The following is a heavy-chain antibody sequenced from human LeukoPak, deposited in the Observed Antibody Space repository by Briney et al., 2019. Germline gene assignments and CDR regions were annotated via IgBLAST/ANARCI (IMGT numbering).Heavy chain of an antibody. J-gene: IGHJ4*02. CDR2: INWNGGSR. V-gene: IGHV3-20*04. CDR1: GVNFDDYV. Sequence: GGSLRLSCAATGVNFDDYVMTWVRQAPGKGLEWFFGINWNGGSRGYADSVKGRFTISRDNAKNSLYLQMNSLRAEDTALYYCARADRFSGGTGYFDYWGQGTLVTVSS. CDR3: ARADRFSGGTGYFDY. D-gene: IGHD2-15*01.